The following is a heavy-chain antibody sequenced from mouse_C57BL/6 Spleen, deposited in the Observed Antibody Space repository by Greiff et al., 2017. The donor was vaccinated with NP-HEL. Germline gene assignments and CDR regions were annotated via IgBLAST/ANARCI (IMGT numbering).Heavy chain of an antibody. CDR1: GFTFTDYY. D-gene: IGHD1-1*01. CDR2: IRNKANGYTT. CDR3: ASPPLYYGSSPFAY. Sequence: EVKLMESGGGLVQPGGSLSLSCAASGFTFTDYYMSWVRQPPGKALEWLGFIRNKANGYTTEYSASVKGRFTISRDNSQSILYLQMNALRAEDSATYYCASPPLYYGSSPFAYWGQRTLVTVSA. V-gene: IGHV7-3*01. J-gene: IGHJ3*01.